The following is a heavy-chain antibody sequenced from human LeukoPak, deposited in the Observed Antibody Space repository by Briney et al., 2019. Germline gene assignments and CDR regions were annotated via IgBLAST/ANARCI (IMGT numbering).Heavy chain of an antibody. J-gene: IGHJ3*02. CDR3: ARDGRRITMVRGVIPYDAFDI. CDR1: GGTFSSYA. D-gene: IGHD3-10*01. V-gene: IGHV1-69*13. CDR2: IIPIFGTA. Sequence: SVKVSCKASGGTFSSYAISWVRQAPGQGLEWMGGIIPIFGTANYAQKFQGRVTITADESTSTAYMELSSLRSEDTAVYYCARDGRRITMVRGVIPYDAFDIWGQGTMVTVSS.